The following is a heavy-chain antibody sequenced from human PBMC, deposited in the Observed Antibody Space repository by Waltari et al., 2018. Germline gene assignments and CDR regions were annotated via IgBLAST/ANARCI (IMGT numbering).Heavy chain of an antibody. D-gene: IGHD2-15*01. J-gene: IGHJ4*02. CDR1: GGSISSYY. V-gene: IGHV4-59*01. Sequence: QVQLQESGPGLVKPSETLSLTCTVSGGSISSYYWSWIRQPPGKGLEWIGYIYYSGSTNYNPSLKSRVTISVDTSKNQFSLKLSSVTAADTAVYYCARGGKRWSKDYFDYWGQGTLVTVSS. CDR3: ARGGKRWSKDYFDY. CDR2: IYYSGST.